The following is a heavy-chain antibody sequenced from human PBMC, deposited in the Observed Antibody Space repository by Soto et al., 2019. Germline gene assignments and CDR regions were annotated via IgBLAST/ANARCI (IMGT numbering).Heavy chain of an antibody. Sequence: QVQLVQSGAEVKKPGSSVKVSCKASGGTFSSYTISWVRQAPGQGLEWMGRIIPILGIANYAQKFQGRVTITADKSTSTAYMELSRLRAEDPAVYYWARGSRGGRHDYGESFDYWGQGTLVTVSS. V-gene: IGHV1-69*02. CDR1: GGTFSSYT. CDR3: ARGSRGGRHDYGESFDY. CDR2: IIPILGIA. J-gene: IGHJ4*02. D-gene: IGHD4-17*01.